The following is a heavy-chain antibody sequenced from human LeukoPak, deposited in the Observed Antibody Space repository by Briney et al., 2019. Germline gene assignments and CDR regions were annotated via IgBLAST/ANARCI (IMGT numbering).Heavy chain of an antibody. CDR3: ARGGESYDILTGHTP. Sequence: SVRVSCKASGGTFSSYAISWVRQAPGQGLEWMGGIIPIFGAANYAQKFQGRVTITADESTSTAYMELSSLRSEDTAVYYCARGGESYDILTGHTPWGQGTLVTVSS. J-gene: IGHJ5*02. D-gene: IGHD3-9*01. CDR2: IIPIFGAA. CDR1: GGTFSSYA. V-gene: IGHV1-69*01.